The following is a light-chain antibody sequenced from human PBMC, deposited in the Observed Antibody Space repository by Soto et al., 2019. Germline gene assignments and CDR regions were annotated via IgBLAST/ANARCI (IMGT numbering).Light chain of an antibody. CDR2: GAS. CDR1: QSVSSN. Sequence: EILITQSPATLSVSPGERATLSCRASQSVSSNLAWYQQTTGQAPRILIYGASTRDTGIPARFSGSGSGTEFTLTISSLQSEDFSVYYCQQYNNWRWTFGQGTKVDIK. J-gene: IGKJ1*01. CDR3: QQYNNWRWT. V-gene: IGKV3-15*01.